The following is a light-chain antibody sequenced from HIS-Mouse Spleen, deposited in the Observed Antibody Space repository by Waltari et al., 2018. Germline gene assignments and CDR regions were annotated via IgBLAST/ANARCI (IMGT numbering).Light chain of an antibody. CDR1: ALPKHY. CDR3: QSADSSGTYVV. J-gene: IGLJ2*01. CDR2: KDS. V-gene: IGLV3-25*03. Sequence: SYELTQPPSVSVSPGQTARITCSGDALPKHYAYWYQQKPGQAPVLVIYKDSERPSGIPERFSGSSSGTTVTLTISGVQAEDVADYYCQSADSSGTYVVFGGGTKLTVL.